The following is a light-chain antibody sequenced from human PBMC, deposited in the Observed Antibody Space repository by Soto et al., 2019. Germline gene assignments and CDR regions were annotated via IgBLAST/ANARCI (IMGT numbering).Light chain of an antibody. J-gene: IGKJ5*01. Sequence: EIVMTQSPATLSVSPGERATLSCRASQSITGNLTWYQQKPGQAPRLLIYDASTRATGIPARFSGSGSGTEFTLTISSLQSEDFALYYCQQYNNWPITFGQGTRLEIK. V-gene: IGKV3-15*01. CDR1: QSITGN. CDR2: DAS. CDR3: QQYNNWPIT.